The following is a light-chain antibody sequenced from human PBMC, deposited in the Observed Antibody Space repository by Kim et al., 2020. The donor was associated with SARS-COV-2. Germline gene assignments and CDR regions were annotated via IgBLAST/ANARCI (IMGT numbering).Light chain of an antibody. CDR3: QQYDSSPLT. J-gene: IGKJ4*01. Sequence: SSPGERAPPSCRASQSISNNHLAWYQQKPGQAPRLLLSGVSRRATDIPDRFSGSGSGTDFTLSISGLEPDDFAVYYCQQYDSSPLTFGGGTKLEI. CDR1: QSISNNH. CDR2: GVS. V-gene: IGKV3-20*01.